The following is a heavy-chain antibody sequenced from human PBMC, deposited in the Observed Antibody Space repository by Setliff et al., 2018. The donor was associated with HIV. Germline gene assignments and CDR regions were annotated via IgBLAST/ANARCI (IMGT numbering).Heavy chain of an antibody. CDR3: ATMNYDSSGYYSD. V-gene: IGHV4-39*01. D-gene: IGHD3-22*01. CDR2: IYYSGST. Sequence: SETLSLTCTVSGGSISSSSYYWGWIRQPPGKGLEWIGSIYYSGSTYYNPSLKSRVTISVDTSKNQFSLKLSSATAADTAVYFCATMNYDSSGYYSDWGQGTRVTVSS. J-gene: IGHJ4*02. CDR1: GGSISSSSYY.